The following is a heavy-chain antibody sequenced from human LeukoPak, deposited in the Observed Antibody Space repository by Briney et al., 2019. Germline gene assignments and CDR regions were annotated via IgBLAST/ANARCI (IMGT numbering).Heavy chain of an antibody. D-gene: IGHD2-15*01. V-gene: IGHV1-8*01. J-gene: IGHJ4*02. CDR3: ARVQDPAGGPCDDGSCNSDYFDL. Sequence: ASVEVSCKASGYTFTSYDINWVRQATGQGLEWMGWMNPNSGNTGYAQKFPGRVTMTRNTSISTAHMELSSLRSEDTAVYYCARVQDPAGGPCDDGSCNSDYFDLWGQGTLVTVSS. CDR2: MNPNSGNT. CDR1: GYTFTSYD.